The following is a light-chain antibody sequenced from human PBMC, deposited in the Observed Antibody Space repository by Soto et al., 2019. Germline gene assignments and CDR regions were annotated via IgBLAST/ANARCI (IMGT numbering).Light chain of an antibody. V-gene: IGKV3-20*01. J-gene: IGKJ1*01. Sequence: EIVLTQSPGTLSLSPGERATLSCRASQSVSSSYLAWYQQKPGQAPRLLIYGASSRATGIPDRFSGSGSGTDLTLTNSRLEPEDFAVYYCQQYGSSPPTFGQGTKVEIK. CDR3: QQYGSSPPT. CDR1: QSVSSSY. CDR2: GAS.